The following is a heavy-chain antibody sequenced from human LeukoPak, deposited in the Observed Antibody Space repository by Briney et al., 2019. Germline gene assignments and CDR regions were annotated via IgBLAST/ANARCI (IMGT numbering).Heavy chain of an antibody. CDR1: GFTFSSYS. J-gene: IGHJ4*02. D-gene: IGHD1-26*01. CDR2: ISSSSSYI. CDR3: AKKKWELLDFGTFDY. V-gene: IGHV3-21*01. Sequence: GGSLRLSCAASGFTFSSYSMNWVRQAPGKGLEWVSSISSSSSYIYYADSMEGRFTISRDNAKNSLYLQMNSLRAEDTAVYYCAKKKWELLDFGTFDYWGQGTLVTVSS.